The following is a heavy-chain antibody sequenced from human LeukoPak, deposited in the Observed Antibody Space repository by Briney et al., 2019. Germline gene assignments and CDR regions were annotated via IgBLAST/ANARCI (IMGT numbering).Heavy chain of an antibody. J-gene: IGHJ5*02. CDR3: AGGINDYDILTGYRGPGWFDP. CDR2: INPNSGGT. Sequence: ASVKVSCKASGYTFTGYYMHWVRQAPGQGLEWMGWINPNSGGTNYAQKFQGRVTMTRDTSISTAYMELSRLRSDDTAVYYCAGGINDYDILTGYRGPGWFDPWGQGTLVTVSS. CDR1: GYTFTGYY. D-gene: IGHD3-9*01. V-gene: IGHV1-2*02.